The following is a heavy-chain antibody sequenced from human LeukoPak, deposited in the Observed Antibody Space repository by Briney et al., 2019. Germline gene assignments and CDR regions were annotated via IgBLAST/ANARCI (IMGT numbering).Heavy chain of an antibody. V-gene: IGHV1-18*01. J-gene: IGHJ4*02. Sequence: GASVKVSCKASGYTFTTYNINWVRQAPGQGLEWMGWISGYNGNTNYAQKLQGRVTMTTDTSTSTAYMELRSLKSDDTAVYYCARDERYDSSGYPFDYWGQGTLVTVSS. CDR1: GYTFTTYN. D-gene: IGHD3-22*01. CDR3: ARDERYDSSGYPFDY. CDR2: ISGYNGNT.